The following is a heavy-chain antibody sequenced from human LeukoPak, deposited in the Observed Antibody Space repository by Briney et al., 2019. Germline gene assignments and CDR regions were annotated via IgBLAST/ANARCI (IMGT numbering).Heavy chain of an antibody. CDR2: INHSGST. V-gene: IGHV4-34*01. Sequence: SETLSLTCAVYGGSFSGYYWSWIRQPPGKGLEWIGEINHSGSTNYNPSLKSRVTISVDTSKNQFSLKLSSATAADTAVYYCARGDYSSSWYLRFFDYWGQGTLVTVSS. J-gene: IGHJ4*02. D-gene: IGHD6-13*01. CDR3: ARGDYSSSWYLRFFDY. CDR1: GGSFSGYY.